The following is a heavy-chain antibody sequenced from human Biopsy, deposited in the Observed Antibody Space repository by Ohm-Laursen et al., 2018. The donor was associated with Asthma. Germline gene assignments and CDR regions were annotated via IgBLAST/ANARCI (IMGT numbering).Heavy chain of an antibody. J-gene: IGHJ5*02. D-gene: IGHD3-22*01. V-gene: IGHV3-23*01. CDR1: GFAFNNSS. CDR3: AKITTDRQKANNWFDP. CDR2: ISASGVRT. Sequence: SLRLSCAASGFAFNNSSMTWVRQAPGKGLEWVSSISASGVRTFYADSVKGRFTVSRDSSRNTLYLRLSTLRVEDTAVYFCAKITTDRQKANNWFDPRGQGTLVTVSS.